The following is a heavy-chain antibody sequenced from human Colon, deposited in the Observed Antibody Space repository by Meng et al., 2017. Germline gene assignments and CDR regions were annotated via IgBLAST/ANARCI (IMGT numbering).Heavy chain of an antibody. D-gene: IGHD3-16*02. Sequence: GRLVKGGGALAQPGGSPGPACALSGFTLKKNYIHWARQEPVRGLEWVAILYSGRITYYADSVKGRFTISRDDSKNTVHLQMDSLTVDDTALYYWATESFAAWGQGTLVTVSS. J-gene: IGHJ5*02. V-gene: IGHV3-66*02. CDR3: ATESFAA. CDR2: LYSGRIT. CDR1: GFTLKKNY.